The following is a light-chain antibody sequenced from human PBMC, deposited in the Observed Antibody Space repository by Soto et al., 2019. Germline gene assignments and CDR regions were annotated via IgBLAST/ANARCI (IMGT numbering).Light chain of an antibody. CDR2: DVS. V-gene: IGLV2-11*01. Sequence: QFSLTQPRSVSGSPGQSVTISCTGTSSDNGGNNNVSWYQQHPGKAPKLMIYDVSKRPSGVLDRFSGSKSGDTASLTFSGLQAEDEADYYCCSYAGSYTYVFGTGTKVTVL. J-gene: IGLJ1*01. CDR3: CSYAGSYTYV. CDR1: SSDNGGNNN.